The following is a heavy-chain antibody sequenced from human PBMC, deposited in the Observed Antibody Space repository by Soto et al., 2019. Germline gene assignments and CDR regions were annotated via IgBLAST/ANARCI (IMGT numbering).Heavy chain of an antibody. D-gene: IGHD6-19*01. CDR2: INPSGGST. Sequence: ASVKVSCKASGYTFTTYQIHWVRQAPGQGLEWMGTINPSGGSTSYAQRFQGRVTMTRDTSTSTVYVDLNSLRSEDTALYYCARGDSNGWHFEAWGQGTLVTVSS. J-gene: IGHJ4*02. CDR3: ARGDSNGWHFEA. V-gene: IGHV1-46*01. CDR1: GYTFTTYQ.